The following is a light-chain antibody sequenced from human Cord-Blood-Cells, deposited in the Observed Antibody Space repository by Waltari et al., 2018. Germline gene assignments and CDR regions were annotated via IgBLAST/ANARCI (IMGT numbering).Light chain of an antibody. J-gene: IGKJ4*01. CDR1: QSISSY. CDR2: AAS. Sequence: DIQMTQSASSLSASVGDRVTITCRARQSISSYLNCYQQKPGKAPKSLNYAASSLQRGVPSRFSGSGSGADFTLTISSLQPEDFATYYCQQSYSTPLTFGGGTKVEIK. CDR3: QQSYSTPLT. V-gene: IGKV1-39*01.